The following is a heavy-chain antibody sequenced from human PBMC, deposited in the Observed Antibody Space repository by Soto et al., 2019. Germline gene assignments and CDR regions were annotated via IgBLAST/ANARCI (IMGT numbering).Heavy chain of an antibody. CDR1: GYSFTSYW. D-gene: IGHD6-13*01. CDR3: ARPSDQYSSSWYDYYYGMDV. CDR2: IYPGDSDT. V-gene: IGHV5-51*01. J-gene: IGHJ6*02. Sequence: PGESLKISCKGSGYSFTSYWIGWVRQMPGKGLEWMGIIYPGDSDTRYSPSFQGQVTISADKSISTAYLQWSSLKASDTAMYYCARPSDQYSSSWYDYYYGMDVWGQGTTVTVSS.